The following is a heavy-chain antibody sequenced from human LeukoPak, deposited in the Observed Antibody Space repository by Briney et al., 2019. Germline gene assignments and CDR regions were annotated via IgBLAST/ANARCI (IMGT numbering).Heavy chain of an antibody. CDR1: GGSISSDSYY. V-gene: IGHV4-31*03. D-gene: IGHD3-22*01. J-gene: IGHJ4*02. CDR3: ARGLYDTSGYHFDY. CDR2: VYYTGST. Sequence: SETLSLTCTVSGGSISSDSYYWSWIRQRPGLGLEWIGYVYYTGSTYYNPSLRSRISLSLDTSEKQISLRLTSVTATDSVVYYCARGLYDTSGYHFDYWGQGTLVTVSS.